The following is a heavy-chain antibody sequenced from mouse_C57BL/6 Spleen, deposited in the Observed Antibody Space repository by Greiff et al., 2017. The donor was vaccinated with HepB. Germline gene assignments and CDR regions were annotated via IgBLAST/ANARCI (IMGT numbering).Heavy chain of an antibody. CDR3: ASTNYTGSSSYFGY. J-gene: IGHJ2*01. Sequence: VQLQQPGAELVKPGASVKMSCKASGYTFTSYWITWVKQRPGQGLEWIGDIYPGSGSTTYNEKFKSKATLTVDTSSRTAYMQLSSLTSEDSAVYYCASTNYTGSSSYFGYWGQGTTLTVSS. D-gene: IGHD1-1*01. CDR1: GYTFTSYW. V-gene: IGHV1-55*01. CDR2: IYPGSGST.